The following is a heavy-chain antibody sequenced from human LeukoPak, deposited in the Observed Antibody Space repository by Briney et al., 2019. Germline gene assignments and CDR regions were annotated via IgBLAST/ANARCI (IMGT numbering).Heavy chain of an antibody. V-gene: IGHV3-30*03. J-gene: IGHJ6*02. D-gene: IGHD1-26*01. CDR2: ISSDGSNK. CDR1: GFSFSSYG. CDR3: ARSIVGATGYHYAMDV. Sequence: PGGSLRLSCAASGFSFSSYGMHWVRQAPGKGLEWVAAISSDGSNKYYADSVRGRFTISRDNSKNTVYLQMNSLRAEDTAVYFCARSIVGATGYHYAMDVWGQGTTVTVSS.